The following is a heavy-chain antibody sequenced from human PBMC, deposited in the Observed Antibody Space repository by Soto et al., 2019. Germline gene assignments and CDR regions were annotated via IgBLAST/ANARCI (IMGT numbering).Heavy chain of an antibody. J-gene: IGHJ4*02. CDR1: GGCISSSSYY. D-gene: IGHD1-26*01. Sequence: SETLSFTCTVSGGCISSSSYYWGWIRQPPGKGLQWIGSFDYSGSSYYNPSLWRRVTLSVHTSKYHYSLKLSSVPAAAPAVYHCASPGAGGYFDCWGRRTRVTAAS. CDR2: FDYSGSS. V-gene: IGHV4-39*02. CDR3: ASPGAGGYFDC.